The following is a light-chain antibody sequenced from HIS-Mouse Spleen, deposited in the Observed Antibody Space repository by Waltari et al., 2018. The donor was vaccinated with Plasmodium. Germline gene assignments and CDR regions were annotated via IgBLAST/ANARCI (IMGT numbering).Light chain of an antibody. CDR1: QDISNY. Sequence: DIQMPQSPSSLSASVGDRVTITCQASQDISNYLNWYQQKPRKAPKLLIYDASNLETGVPSRFSGSGSGTDFTFTISSLQPEDIATYYCQQYDNLPRTFGGGTKVEIK. CDR3: QQYDNLPRT. J-gene: IGKJ4*01. V-gene: IGKV1-33*01. CDR2: DAS.